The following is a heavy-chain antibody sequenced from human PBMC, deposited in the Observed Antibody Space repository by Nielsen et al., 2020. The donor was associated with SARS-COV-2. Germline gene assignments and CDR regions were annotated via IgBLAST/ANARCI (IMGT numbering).Heavy chain of an antibody. V-gene: IGHV3-30*03. CDR3: ARQATIYMNEVSGMDV. D-gene: IGHD3-9*01. CDR1: EISFRSYG. J-gene: IGHJ6*02. CDR2: TSYDGRDK. Sequence: AQSLRLSCVASEISFRSYGMHWVRHAPGKGLDWVAFTSYDGRDKFYADSVRGRFIVSRDNFRNTLSLHMDSLRTEDTAVYFCARQATIYMNEVSGMDVWGQGTTVTVSS.